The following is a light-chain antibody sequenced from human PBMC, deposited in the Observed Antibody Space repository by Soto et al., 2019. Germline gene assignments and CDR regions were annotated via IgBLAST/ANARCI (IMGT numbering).Light chain of an antibody. CDR1: QSVSSN. CDR2: GAS. Sequence: EIVMTQSPATLSVSPGERATLSCRASQSVSSNLAWYQQKPGQAPRLLVYGASTREPGIPDRLSGSGSGTEFTLTISRLEPEDSAVYYCQQYGNSPPTFGGGTKVDIK. V-gene: IGKV3-15*01. J-gene: IGKJ4*01. CDR3: QQYGNSPPT.